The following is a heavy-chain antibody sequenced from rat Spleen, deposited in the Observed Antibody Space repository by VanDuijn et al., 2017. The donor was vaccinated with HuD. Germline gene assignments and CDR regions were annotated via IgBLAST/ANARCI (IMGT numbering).Heavy chain of an antibody. CDR2: INIDGDST. Sequence: EVQLVGAGGGLVQPGRSLKLSCVVSGFTFSNYWMYWFRQAPGKGLEWVSSINIDGDSTYYPDSVKGRFTISRDNARSTLYLQMNSLRSEDTATYYCTRENWVLDYWGQGVMVTVSS. D-gene: IGHD5-1*01. CDR1: GFTFSNYW. J-gene: IGHJ2*01. V-gene: IGHV5-58*01. CDR3: TRENWVLDY.